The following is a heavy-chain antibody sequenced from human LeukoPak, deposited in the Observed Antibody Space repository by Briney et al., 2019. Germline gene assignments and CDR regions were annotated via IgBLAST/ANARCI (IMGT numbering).Heavy chain of an antibody. J-gene: IGHJ4*02. Sequence: GGSLRLSCAASGFTFSSYWMSWVRQAPGKGLEWVANIKQDGSEKYYVDSVKGRFTISRDNAKNSLYLQMNSLRAEDTAVYYCARDKVRGVITGDYWGQGTLVTVSS. D-gene: IGHD3-10*01. CDR1: GFTFSSYW. V-gene: IGHV3-7*05. CDR2: IKQDGSEK. CDR3: ARDKVRGVITGDY.